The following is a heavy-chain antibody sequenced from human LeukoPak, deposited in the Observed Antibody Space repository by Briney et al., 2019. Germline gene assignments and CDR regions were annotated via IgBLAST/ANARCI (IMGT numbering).Heavy chain of an antibody. V-gene: IGHV3-30-3*01. CDR2: ISYDGSNK. CDR3: AKVASAMVRGSLDY. Sequence: PGGSLRLSCAASGFTLSSYAMHWVRQAPGKGLEWVAVISYDGSNKYYADSVKGRFTISRDNSKNTLYLQMNSLRAEDTAVYYCAKVASAMVRGSLDYWGQGTLVTVSS. D-gene: IGHD3-10*01. J-gene: IGHJ4*02. CDR1: GFTLSSYA.